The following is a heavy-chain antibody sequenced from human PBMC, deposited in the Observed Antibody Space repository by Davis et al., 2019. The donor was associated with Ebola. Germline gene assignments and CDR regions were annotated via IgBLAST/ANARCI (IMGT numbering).Heavy chain of an antibody. CDR1: GVSFSGYY. Sequence: SGTLSLTCAVSGVSFSGYYWRWNRLPPRKLPVWIGEINHSGSTNYNPSLKSRVTISVDTSKNQFSLKLSSVTAADTAVYYCAREQVYRTTTVTNGWFGAWGQGTLDTVSS. D-gene: IGHD4-11*01. J-gene: IGHJ5*02. CDR3: AREQVYRTTTVTNGWFGA. CDR2: INHSGST. V-gene: IGHV4-34*01.